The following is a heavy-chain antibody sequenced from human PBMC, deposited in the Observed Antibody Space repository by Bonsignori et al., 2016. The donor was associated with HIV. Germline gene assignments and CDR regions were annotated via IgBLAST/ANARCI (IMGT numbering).Heavy chain of an antibody. J-gene: IGHJ6*02. CDR2: INQGGIT. Sequence: QVQLLQWGAGLLKPSETLSLTCAVSGGSFRGSYCTWIRQSPGKALEWIGEINQGGITNYNPSLQTRVTMSVDTSKSQFSLKLISVTAADTAVYFCAREPKDVITVVSGNDYNYGLDVWGQGTTVTVSS. CDR3: AREPKDVITVVSGNDYNYGLDV. CDR1: GGSFRGSY. D-gene: IGHD4-23*01. V-gene: IGHV4-34*01.